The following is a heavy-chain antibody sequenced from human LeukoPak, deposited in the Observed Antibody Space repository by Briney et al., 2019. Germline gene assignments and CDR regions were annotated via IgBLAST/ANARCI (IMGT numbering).Heavy chain of an antibody. Sequence: PGGSLRLSCAASGFTFSSYAMSWVRQAPGKGLEWVSAISGSGGSTYYADSVKGRFTISRDNSKNTLYLQMNSLRAEDTAAYYCAKLGGSYRSFDYWGQGTLVTVSS. CDR1: GFTFSSYA. CDR2: ISGSGGST. D-gene: IGHD1-26*01. V-gene: IGHV3-23*01. CDR3: AKLGGSYRSFDY. J-gene: IGHJ4*02.